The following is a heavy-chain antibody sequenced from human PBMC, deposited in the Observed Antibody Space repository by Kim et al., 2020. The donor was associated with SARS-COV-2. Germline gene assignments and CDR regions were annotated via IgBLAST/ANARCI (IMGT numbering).Heavy chain of an antibody. Sequence: GGSLRLSCAASGFPFSNFEMNWVRQAPGKGLEWISYISTASTTIYYAESVKGRFTISRDDAKNSLFLQMNSLRAEDTAIYYCARGWGGDPAPPFASWGQGTLVTVSS. D-gene: IGHD4-17*01. CDR1: GFPFSNFE. J-gene: IGHJ5*01. CDR2: ISTASTTI. CDR3: ARGWGGDPAPPFAS. V-gene: IGHV3-48*03.